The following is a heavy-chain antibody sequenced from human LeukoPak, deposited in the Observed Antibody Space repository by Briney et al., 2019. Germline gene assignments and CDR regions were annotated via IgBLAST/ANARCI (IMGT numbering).Heavy chain of an antibody. D-gene: IGHD3-3*01. CDR3: AKALNPQYYDFWSGYYDSDAFDI. Sequence: GGSLRLSCAASGFTFSSYAMSWVRQAPGNGLEWVSAISGSGGSTYYADSVKGRFTISRDNSKNTLYLQMNSLRAEDTAVYYCAKALNPQYYDFWSGYYDSDAFDIWGQGTMVTVSS. CDR2: ISGSGGST. J-gene: IGHJ3*02. CDR1: GFTFSSYA. V-gene: IGHV3-23*01.